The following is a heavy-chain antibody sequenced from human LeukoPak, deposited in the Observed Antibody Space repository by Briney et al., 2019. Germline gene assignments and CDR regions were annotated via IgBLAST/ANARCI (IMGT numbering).Heavy chain of an antibody. CDR3: ARDDYVWGSFWALDY. V-gene: IGHV4-39*07. CDR2: IYYSGST. CDR1: GGSISSSSYY. Sequence: SETLSLTCTVSGGSISSSSYYWGWIRQPPGKGLEWIGSIYYSGSTYYNPSLKSRVTISVDTSKNQFSLKLSSVTAADTAVYYCARDDYVWGSFWALDYWGQGTLVTVSS. J-gene: IGHJ4*02. D-gene: IGHD3-16*01.